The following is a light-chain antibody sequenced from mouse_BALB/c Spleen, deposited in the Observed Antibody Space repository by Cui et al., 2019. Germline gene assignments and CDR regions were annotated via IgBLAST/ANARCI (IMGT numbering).Light chain of an antibody. CDR2: NAK. V-gene: IGKV12-41*01. CDR1: GNIHNS. J-gene: IGKJ5*01. Sequence: DIQMTQSPASLSASVGETVTITCRACGNIHNSLAWYQQKQGKSPQLLVYNAKTLADGVPSRFSGSGSGTQYSLKINSLQPEDFGSYYCQHFWSTPLTFGAGTKLELK. CDR3: QHFWSTPLT.